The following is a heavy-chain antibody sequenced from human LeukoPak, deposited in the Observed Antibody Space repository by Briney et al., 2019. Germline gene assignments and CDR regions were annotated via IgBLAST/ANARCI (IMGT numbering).Heavy chain of an antibody. Sequence: GRSLRLSCAASGFTFSSYAMHWVRQAPGKGLEWVAVISYDGSNKYYADSVKGRFTISRDNSKNTLYLQMNSLRAEDTAVYYCASNGLGIKHAFDIWGQGTMVTVSS. CDR3: ASNGLGIKHAFDI. D-gene: IGHD3/OR15-3a*01. CDR1: GFTFSSYA. V-gene: IGHV3-30-3*01. CDR2: ISYDGSNK. J-gene: IGHJ3*02.